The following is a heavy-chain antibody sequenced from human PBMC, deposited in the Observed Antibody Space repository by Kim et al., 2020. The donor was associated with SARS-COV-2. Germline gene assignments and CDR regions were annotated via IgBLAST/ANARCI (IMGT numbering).Heavy chain of an antibody. J-gene: IGHJ2*01. V-gene: IGHV3-15*01. CDR3: TTDPFMYSSGWGYWYFDL. CDR2: IKSKTDGGTT. CDR1: GFTFSNAW. D-gene: IGHD6-19*01. Sequence: GGSLRLSCAASGFTFSNAWMSWVRQAPGKGLEWVGRIKSKTDGGTTDYAAPVKGRFTISRDDSKNTLYLQMNSLKTEDTAVYYCTTDPFMYSSGWGYWYFDLWGRGTLVTVSS.